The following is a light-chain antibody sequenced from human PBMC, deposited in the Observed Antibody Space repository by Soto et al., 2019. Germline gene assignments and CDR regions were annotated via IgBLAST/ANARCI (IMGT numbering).Light chain of an antibody. CDR3: HQSDNWPET. CDR1: QSVNSD. Sequence: ETVMTQSPATLSVSPGERATLSCRASQSVNSDLAWYQQKPGQAPRLLIYGASTRATGIPARFSGSGSGTEFTLTISSLQSEDFAVYYCHQSDNWPETFGQGTRWIS. J-gene: IGKJ1*01. CDR2: GAS. V-gene: IGKV3-15*01.